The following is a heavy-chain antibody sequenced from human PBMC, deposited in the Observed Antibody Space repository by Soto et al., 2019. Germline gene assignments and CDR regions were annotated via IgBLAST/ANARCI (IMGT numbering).Heavy chain of an antibody. CDR1: GFTFSSYW. D-gene: IGHD1-26*01. V-gene: IGHV3-7*01. J-gene: IGHJ4*02. CDR2: IKRDGSEK. CDR3: VRDLTWDTY. Sequence: GGSLRLSCAACGFTFSSYWMSWVRQAPGKGLEWVASIKRDGSEKSYVDSVKGRFSISRDNAKNTLYLQMNSLTAEDTAVYYCVRDLTWDTYWGQGTLVTVSS.